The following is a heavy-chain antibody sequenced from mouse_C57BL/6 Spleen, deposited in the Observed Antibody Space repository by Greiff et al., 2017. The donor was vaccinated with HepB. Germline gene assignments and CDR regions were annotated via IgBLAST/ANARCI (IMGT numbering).Heavy chain of an antibody. J-gene: IGHJ1*03. Sequence: EVQLVESGEGLVKPGGSLKLSCAASGFTFSSYAMSWVRQTPEKRLEWVAYISSGGDYIYYADTVKGRFTISRDNARNTLYLQMSSLKSEDTAMYYCTRDGTTVVARYCYFDVWGTGTTVTVSS. D-gene: IGHD1-1*01. CDR2: ISSGGDYI. CDR3: TRDGTTVVARYCYFDV. CDR1: GFTFSSYA. V-gene: IGHV5-9-1*02.